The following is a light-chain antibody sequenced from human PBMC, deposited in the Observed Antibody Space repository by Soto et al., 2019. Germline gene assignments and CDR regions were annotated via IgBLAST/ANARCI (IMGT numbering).Light chain of an antibody. CDR2: DAS. CDR3: QQRSDRPLT. V-gene: IGKV3-11*01. J-gene: IGKJ4*01. Sequence: TKYPATLSLSPGERAKLSCWAGQRVSSYLAWYQQKPGQAPRLLIYDASNRANGIPARFSGSGSGTDFTLTISSLEPEDFPVYNCQQRSDRPLTFGGGTKV. CDR1: QRVSSY.